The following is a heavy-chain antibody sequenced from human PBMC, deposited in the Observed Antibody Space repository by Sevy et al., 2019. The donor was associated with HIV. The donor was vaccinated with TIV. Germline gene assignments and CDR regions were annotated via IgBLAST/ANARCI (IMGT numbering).Heavy chain of an antibody. J-gene: IGHJ4*02. V-gene: IGHV3-20*01. D-gene: IGHD4-4*01. Sequence: GGSLRLSCAASGFTFDDYAMSWVRQAPGKGLEWVSNINWNGVSTHYADSVKGRFTISRDNAKNSLYLQLNSLRAEDTALYLCARKNTSVSPYFFDYWGQGTLVTVSS. CDR3: ARKNTSVSPYFFDY. CDR2: INWNGVST. CDR1: GFTFDDYA.